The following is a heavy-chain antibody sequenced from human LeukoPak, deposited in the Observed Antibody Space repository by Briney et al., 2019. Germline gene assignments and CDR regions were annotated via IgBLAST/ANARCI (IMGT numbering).Heavy chain of an antibody. CDR3: AKAVDSRGYSSGWYY. D-gene: IGHD6-19*01. CDR1: GFTFSSYA. CDR2: ISGSGGST. J-gene: IGHJ4*02. V-gene: IGHV3-23*01. Sequence: GGSLRLSCAVSGFTFSSYAMSWVRQAPGKGLEWVSAISGSGGSTYYADSVKGRFTISRDNSKNTLYLQMNSLRAEDTAVYYCAKAVDSRGYSSGWYYWGQGTLVTVSS.